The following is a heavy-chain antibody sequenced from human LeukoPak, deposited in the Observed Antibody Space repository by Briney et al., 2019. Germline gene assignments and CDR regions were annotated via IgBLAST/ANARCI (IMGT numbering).Heavy chain of an antibody. V-gene: IGHV3-9*01. CDR1: GFTFDDYA. CDR3: ARDYGDYVY. CDR2: ISWNSGSI. Sequence: PGGSLRLSCAASGFTFDDYAMHWVRQAPGKGLEWVSGISWNSGSIGYADSVKGRFTISRDNSKNTLYLQMNSLRAEDTAVYYCARDYGDYVYWGQGTLVTVSS. D-gene: IGHD4-17*01. J-gene: IGHJ4*02.